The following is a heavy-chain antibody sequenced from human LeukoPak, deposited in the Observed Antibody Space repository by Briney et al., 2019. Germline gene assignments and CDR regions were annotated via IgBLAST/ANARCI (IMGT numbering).Heavy chain of an antibody. Sequence: GGSLRLSCAASGFTFGGSWMHWIRQVPGKGLEWFSRISGDGSTTTYADSVKGRFTVSRDNAKNTLYLQMNSLRAEDAAVYYCARGGSPFYWGQGSRVTVSS. CDR2: ISGDGSTT. CDR1: GFTFGGSW. D-gene: IGHD3-10*01. CDR3: ARGGSPFY. J-gene: IGHJ4*02. V-gene: IGHV3-74*01.